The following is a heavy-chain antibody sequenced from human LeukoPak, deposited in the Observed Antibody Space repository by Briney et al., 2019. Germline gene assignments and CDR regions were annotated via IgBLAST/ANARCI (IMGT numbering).Heavy chain of an antibody. Sequence: NPSETLSLTCTVSGGSISSFYWSWIRQPPGKGLGWIGYIYYSGSTNYNPSLKSRVTISVDTSKNQFSLKLSSVTAAVTAVYYCARYVVVTAYFDYWGQGTLVTVSS. V-gene: IGHV4-59*01. J-gene: IGHJ4*02. CDR1: GGSISSFY. CDR2: IYYSGST. CDR3: ARYVVVTAYFDY. D-gene: IGHD2-21*02.